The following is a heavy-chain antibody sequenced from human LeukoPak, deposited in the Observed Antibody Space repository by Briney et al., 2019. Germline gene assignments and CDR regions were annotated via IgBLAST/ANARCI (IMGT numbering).Heavy chain of an antibody. Sequence: GASLQISCKGSGYSFTSYWIGWGRQMPGKGLEWMGIIYPGGSDTRYSPSFQGQVTISADKSISTAYLQWSSLKASDTAMYYCARGCSGGSCYLGFDPWGQGTLVTVSS. D-gene: IGHD2-15*01. CDR3: ARGCSGGSCYLGFDP. J-gene: IGHJ5*02. CDR1: GYSFTSYW. CDR2: IYPGGSDT. V-gene: IGHV5-51*01.